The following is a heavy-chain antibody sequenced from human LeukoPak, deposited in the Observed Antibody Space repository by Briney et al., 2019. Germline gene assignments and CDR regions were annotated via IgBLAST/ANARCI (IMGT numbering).Heavy chain of an antibody. J-gene: IGHJ4*02. D-gene: IGHD3-22*01. CDR1: GFTFSSYA. CDR3: AKLGFDSSGAHTLFDY. V-gene: IGHV3-30*18. CDR2: ISYDGRNN. Sequence: GGSLRLSCAASGFTFSSYAMHGVRQGPGKGQEWVSIISYDGRNNHYADFVQGRFTISRDHSKNTLHLQMNSLRAEDTAVYYCAKLGFDSSGAHTLFDYWGQGTQVTVSS.